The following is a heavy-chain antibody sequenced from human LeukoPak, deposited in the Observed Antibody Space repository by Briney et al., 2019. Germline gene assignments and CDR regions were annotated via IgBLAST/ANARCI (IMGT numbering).Heavy chain of an antibody. CDR3: AKHDSSSYY. V-gene: IGHV3-30*02. D-gene: IGHD3-22*01. CDR2: LRSDGSDK. CDR1: GFNFKTYS. J-gene: IGHJ4*02. Sequence: GGSLRLSCAASGFNFKTYSMHWVRQAPGKGLEWVAFLRSDGSDKYYADSVKGRFTISRDNSKNTLYLQMNSLRAEDTAVYYCAKHDSSSYYWGQGTLVTVSS.